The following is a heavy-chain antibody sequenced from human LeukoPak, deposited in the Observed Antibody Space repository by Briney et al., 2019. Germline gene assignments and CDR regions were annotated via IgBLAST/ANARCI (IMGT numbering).Heavy chain of an antibody. V-gene: IGHV3-11*01. D-gene: IGHD5-18*01. CDR1: GFTFSDYY. Sequence: PGRSLRLSCAASGFTFSDYYMSWIRQAPGKGLEWVSYISSSGSTIYYADSVKGRFTISRDNAKNSLYLQMNSLRAEDTALYYCAKDIRSGGIQLWLRGDYYYGMDVWGQGTTVTVSS. CDR2: ISSSGSTI. J-gene: IGHJ6*02. CDR3: AKDIRSGGIQLWLRGDYYYGMDV.